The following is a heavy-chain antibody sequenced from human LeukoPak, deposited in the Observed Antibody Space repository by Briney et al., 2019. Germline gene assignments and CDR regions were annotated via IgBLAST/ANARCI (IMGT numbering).Heavy chain of an antibody. Sequence: SETLSLTCTVSGGSITSGIYYWNWIRQPAGKGLEWIGYIYYSGSTNYNPSLKSRVTISVDTSKNQFSLKLSSVTAADTAVYYCARGGRYYDILTGYYRYYYYYMDVWGKGTTVTISS. CDR3: ARGGRYYDILTGYYRYYYYYMDV. D-gene: IGHD3-9*01. V-gene: IGHV4-61*10. CDR2: IYYSGST. J-gene: IGHJ6*03. CDR1: GGSITSGIYY.